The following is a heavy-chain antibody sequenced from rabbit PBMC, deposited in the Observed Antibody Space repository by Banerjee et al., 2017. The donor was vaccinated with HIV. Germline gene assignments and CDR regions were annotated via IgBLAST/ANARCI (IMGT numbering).Heavy chain of an antibody. V-gene: IGHV1S40*01. CDR2: IDPVFGST. CDR1: GFSFDSIYY. D-gene: IGHD6-1*01. Sequence: QSLEESGGDLVKPGASLTLTCTASGFSFDSIYYMCWVRQAPGKGLEWIGYIDPVFGSTYYANWVNGRFTISSHNAQNTLYLQLNSLTAADTATYFCAKSYAGVAGYAYGPFYYGMDLWGQGTLVTVS. J-gene: IGHJ6*01. CDR3: AKSYAGVAGYAYGPFYYGMDL.